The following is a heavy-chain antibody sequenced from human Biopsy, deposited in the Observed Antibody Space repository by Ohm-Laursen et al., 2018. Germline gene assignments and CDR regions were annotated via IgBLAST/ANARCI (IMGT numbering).Heavy chain of an antibody. J-gene: IGHJ6*02. Sequence: SLRLSCSASGFTFSSHGIHWVRQAPGKGLEWVAVIWYDGSNKYSADSVKGRFSISRDNSKNTVYLQMNSLRAADTAVYYCARESALKWYQSLSYFNGMDVWGQGTTVTVSS. CDR1: GFTFSSHG. D-gene: IGHD2-2*01. CDR2: IWYDGSNK. CDR3: ARESALKWYQSLSYFNGMDV. V-gene: IGHV3-33*01.